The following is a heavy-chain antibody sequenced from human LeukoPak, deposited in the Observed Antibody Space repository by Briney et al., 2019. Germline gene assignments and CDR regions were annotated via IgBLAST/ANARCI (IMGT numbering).Heavy chain of an antibody. Sequence: ASVKVSCKASGYTFTSYYMHWVRQAPGRGLEWMGIINPSGGSTSYAQKFQGRVTMTRDTSTSTVYMELSRLRSDDTAVYYCARVRSSGWYEAGLDYWGQGTLVTVSS. J-gene: IGHJ4*02. CDR2: INPSGGST. V-gene: IGHV1-46*01. CDR3: ARVRSSGWYEAGLDY. CDR1: GYTFTSYY. D-gene: IGHD6-19*01.